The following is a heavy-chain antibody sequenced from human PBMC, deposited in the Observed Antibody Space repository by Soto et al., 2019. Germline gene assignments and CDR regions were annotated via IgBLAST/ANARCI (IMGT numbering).Heavy chain of an antibody. CDR1: GDSFTSYW. V-gene: IGHV5-51*01. J-gene: IGHJ5*02. CDR3: ARHNRYSSTWFEGWFDP. D-gene: IGHD6-13*01. Sequence: GESLKISCKGSGDSFTSYWVGWVRQMPGKGLEWMGIIYPGDSDTTYSPSFQGQVTISADKSISTAYLQWSSLKASDTAMYYCARHNRYSSTWFEGWFDPWGQGTLVTVSS. CDR2: IYPGDSDT.